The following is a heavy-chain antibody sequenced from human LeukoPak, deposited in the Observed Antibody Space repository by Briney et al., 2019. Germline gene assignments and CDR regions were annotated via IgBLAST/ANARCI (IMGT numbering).Heavy chain of an antibody. CDR2: ISSTSIYK. D-gene: IGHD2-8*01. CDR1: GFTFSSYS. CDR3: TTDPRIYCTNGICRDDYLDN. Sequence: PGGSLRLSCAASGFTFSSYSMNWVRQAPGKGLEWVSSISSTSIYKYYADSVKGRFTISRDNAKDSLFLQMNSLRAEDTAIYYCTTDPRIYCTNGICRDDYLDNWGQGTLVTVSS. V-gene: IGHV3-21*01. J-gene: IGHJ4*02.